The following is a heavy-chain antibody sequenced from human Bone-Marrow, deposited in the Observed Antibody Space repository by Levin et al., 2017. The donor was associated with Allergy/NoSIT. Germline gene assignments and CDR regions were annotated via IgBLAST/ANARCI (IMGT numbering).Heavy chain of an antibody. D-gene: IGHD6-13*01. J-gene: IGHJ4*02. CDR3: ASTIAAAGNYFDY. V-gene: IGHV1-69*06. Sequence: SVKVSCKASGGTFSSYAISWVRQAPGQGLEWMGGIIPIFGTANYAQKFQGRVTITADKSTSTAYMELSSLRSEDTAVYYCASTIAAAGNYFDYWGQGTLVTVSS. CDR1: GGTFSSYA. CDR2: IIPIFGTA.